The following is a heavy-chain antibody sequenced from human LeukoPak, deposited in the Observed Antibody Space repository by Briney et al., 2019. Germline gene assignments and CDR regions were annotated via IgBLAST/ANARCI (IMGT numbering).Heavy chain of an antibody. CDR3: ARDSEYSSSSPFDY. CDR1: GGSISSYY. J-gene: IGHJ4*02. CDR2: IYTSGST. Sequence: SETLSLTCTVSGGSISSYYWSWIRQPAGKGLEWIGRIYTSGSTNYDPSLKSRVTMSVDTSKNQFSLKLSSVTAADTAVYYCARDSEYSSSSPFDYWGQGTLVTVSS. V-gene: IGHV4-4*07. D-gene: IGHD6-6*01.